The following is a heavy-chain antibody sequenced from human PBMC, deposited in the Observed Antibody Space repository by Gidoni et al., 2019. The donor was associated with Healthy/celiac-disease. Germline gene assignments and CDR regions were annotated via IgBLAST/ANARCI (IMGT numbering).Heavy chain of an antibody. CDR3: ARVVGIGCSGGSCYYYGMDV. CDR1: GSTFTCYY. Sequence: QVQLVQSGAEVKKPGASVKVSCKASGSTFTCYYRPWGRPAPGQGLEWMGIINPSGVITSYAQKCQGRITMTRDTSTSTVYMELSSLRSEDTAVYYCARVVGIGCSGGSCYYYGMDVWGQGTTVTVSS. J-gene: IGHJ6*02. CDR2: INPSGVIT. D-gene: IGHD2-15*01. V-gene: IGHV1-46*01.